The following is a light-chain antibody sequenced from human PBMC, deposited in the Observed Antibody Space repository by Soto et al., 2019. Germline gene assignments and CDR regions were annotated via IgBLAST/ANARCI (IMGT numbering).Light chain of an antibody. Sequence: EIVITQSPATLSVSPGERATLSCRASQSVSSNLAWYQQTNGQAPRILIYGASTRDTGIPARFSDSGSETEFTLPLSSLQSEDFEVYFCQQYHNWPPTFGQGTRLEIK. V-gene: IGKV3-15*01. CDR3: QQYHNWPPT. J-gene: IGKJ5*01. CDR1: QSVSSN. CDR2: GAS.